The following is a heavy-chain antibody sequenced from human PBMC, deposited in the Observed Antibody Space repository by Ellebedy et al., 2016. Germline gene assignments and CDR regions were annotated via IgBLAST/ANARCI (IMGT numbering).Heavy chain of an antibody. CDR1: GFTFNSYW. V-gene: IGHV3-7*03. CDR2: VNKDEIVK. Sequence: GESLKISCVASGFTFNSYWIAWVRQAPGKGLEWVANVNKDEIVKFYLDSVEGRFTISRDNTQNSLFLQMNSLRAEDTAVYYCARDHKGLFDYWGHGSLVTVSS. CDR3: ARDHKGLFDY. J-gene: IGHJ4*01.